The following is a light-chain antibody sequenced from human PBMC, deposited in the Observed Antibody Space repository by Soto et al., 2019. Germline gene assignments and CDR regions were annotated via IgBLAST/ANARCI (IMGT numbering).Light chain of an antibody. J-gene: IGKJ1*01. Sequence: DGVMTQFPLSLSVTPGEPASISCRSSQSLLHSNGYNYLDWYVQKPGQSPQLLIYLGSTRASGVPDRFSGSGSGTDFTLKISRVEAEDVGVYYCMQALQIRVEFGQGTKVEIK. CDR2: LGS. V-gene: IGKV2-28*01. CDR1: QSLLHSNGYNY. CDR3: MQALQIRVE.